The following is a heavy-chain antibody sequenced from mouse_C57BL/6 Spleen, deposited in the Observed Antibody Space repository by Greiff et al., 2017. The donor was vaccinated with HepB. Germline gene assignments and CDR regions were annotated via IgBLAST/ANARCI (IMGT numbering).Heavy chain of an antibody. CDR2: INPNNGGT. J-gene: IGHJ3*01. D-gene: IGHD1-1*02. CDR1: GYTFTDYY. CDR3: ARLAMGDDGAWFAY. Sequence: EVQLQQSGPELVKPGASVKISCKASGYTFTDYYMNWVKQSHGKSLEWIGDINPNNGGTSYNQKFKGKATLTVDKSSSTAYMELRSLTSEDSAVYFCARLAMGDDGAWFAYWGQGTLVTVSA. V-gene: IGHV1-26*01.